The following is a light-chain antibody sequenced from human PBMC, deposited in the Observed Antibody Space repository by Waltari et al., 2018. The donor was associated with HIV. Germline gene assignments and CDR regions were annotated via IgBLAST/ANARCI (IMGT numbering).Light chain of an antibody. Sequence: QSVLTQPPSASGTPGQRVTISCSGRSANIRNNDIFWYQQFPGTAPKHLTYRNKLPRSCVPVRFSGSKSATSAALDISGLRSADEADSYCAEWDDGLSVPVVFGGGTKLTVL. CDR2: RNK. J-gene: IGLJ2*01. V-gene: IGLV1-47*01. CDR1: SANIRNND. CDR3: AEWDDGLSVPVV.